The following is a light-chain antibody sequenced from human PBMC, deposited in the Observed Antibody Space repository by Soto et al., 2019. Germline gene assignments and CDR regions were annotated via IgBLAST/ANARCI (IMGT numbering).Light chain of an antibody. CDR2: DVS. Sequence: QSVLTQPASVSGSPGQSITISCTGTSSDVGGYNYVSWYQKHPGKAPELMIYDVSNRPSGVSNRFCGSKSGNTASLTISGVQAEDGADYYCSSYAGSSAYVFGTGTKVTVL. CDR3: SSYAGSSAYV. J-gene: IGLJ1*01. V-gene: IGLV2-14*01. CDR1: SSDVGGYNY.